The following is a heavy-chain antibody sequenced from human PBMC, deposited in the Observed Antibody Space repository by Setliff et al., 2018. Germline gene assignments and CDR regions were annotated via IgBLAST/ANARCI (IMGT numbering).Heavy chain of an antibody. CDR2: IIPIYGST. V-gene: IGHV1-69*13. D-gene: IGHD3-22*01. CDR1: GGSFSNYA. CDR3: ARDALYASNDRNSYYGNWLDP. Sequence: ASVKVSCKASGGSFSNYAIIWVRQAPGQGPEWMGGIIPIYGSTNNAEKFQGRVTFSADESMSTVYMELSSLTSADTALYYCARDALYASNDRNSYYGNWLDPWGQGTLVTVSS. J-gene: IGHJ5*02.